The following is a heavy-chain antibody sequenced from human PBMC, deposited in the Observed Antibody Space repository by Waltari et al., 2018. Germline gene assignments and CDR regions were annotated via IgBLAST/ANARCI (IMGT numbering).Heavy chain of an antibody. D-gene: IGHD1-26*01. CDR2: RDEDGSVT. J-gene: IGHJ3*02. V-gene: IGHV3-7*01. Sequence: EVQLVESGGGLVQPGGSLRLSGVASTFTLNNDWVSWVRQAPGKGLEWRGNRDEDGSVTNYVSSVKGRFSFSRNNVEKTLYLHMNSLRVEDTAVYYCARDPGSGACDIWGQGAMVTVSS. CDR3: ARDPGSGACDI. CDR1: TFTLNNDW.